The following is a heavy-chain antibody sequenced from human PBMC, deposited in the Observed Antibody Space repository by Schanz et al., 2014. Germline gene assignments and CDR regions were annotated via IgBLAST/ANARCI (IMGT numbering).Heavy chain of an antibody. V-gene: IGHV4-34*01. CDR1: GGSFSGYY. D-gene: IGHD1-26*01. J-gene: IGHJ4*02. Sequence: QVQLQQWGAGLLKPSETLSLTCAVSGGSFSGYYWSWIRQPPDTGLEWIGEINQSGDTNYNPSLKSRVTISVDTSNNQFSLKLSSVTAADTAVYYCASPNSASYRIYYFDYWGQGTLVIVSS. CDR3: ASPNSASYRIYYFDY. CDR2: INQSGDT.